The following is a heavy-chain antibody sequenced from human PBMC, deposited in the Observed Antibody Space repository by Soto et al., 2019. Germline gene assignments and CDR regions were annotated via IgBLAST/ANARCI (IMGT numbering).Heavy chain of an antibody. V-gene: IGHV5-10-1*01. J-gene: IGHJ6*02. CDR2: IDPTDSFT. D-gene: IGHD3-3*01. Sequence: GESLKISCKGSGYNFTSYWIIWVRQMPGKGLEWMGNIDPTDSFTNYSPSFQGHVTISTDKSMSTAYLQWGTLKASDTAMYYCARRGYDFWSGLDVWGQGTTATVSS. CDR3: ARRGYDFWSGLDV. CDR1: GYNFTSYW.